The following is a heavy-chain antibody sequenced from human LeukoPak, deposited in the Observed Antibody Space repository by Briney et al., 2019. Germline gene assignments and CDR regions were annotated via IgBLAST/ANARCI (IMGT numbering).Heavy chain of an antibody. D-gene: IGHD2-15*01. V-gene: IGHV3-23*01. CDR3: AKVRPVLPVGDFDY. J-gene: IGHJ4*02. Sequence: GGSLRLSCAASGFTFSTYAMSWVRQAPGKGLEWVSGISGSGGSTYYADSVKGRFTVSRDNSKNTLYLQMNSLRAEDTAVYYCAKVRPVLPVGDFDYWGQGTLVAVSS. CDR1: GFTFSTYA. CDR2: ISGSGGST.